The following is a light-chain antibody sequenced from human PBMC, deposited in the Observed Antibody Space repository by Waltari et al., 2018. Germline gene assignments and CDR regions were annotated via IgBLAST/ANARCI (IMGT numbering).Light chain of an antibody. V-gene: IGLV2-23*02. CDR1: SRDVGSYNF. CDR3: SSYAGGVYV. Sequence: QSAPTQPASVSGPPGQSLTASCTGSSRDVGSYNFVSWYQHHPGNAPKLIIYEVTKRPSGVSDRFSGSKSGNTASLTISGLQTDDEADYYCSSYAGGVYVFGTGTTVTVL. CDR2: EVT. J-gene: IGLJ1*01.